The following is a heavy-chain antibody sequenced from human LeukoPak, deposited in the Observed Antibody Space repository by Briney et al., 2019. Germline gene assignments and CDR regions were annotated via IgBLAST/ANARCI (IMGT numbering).Heavy chain of an antibody. D-gene: IGHD6-13*01. V-gene: IGHV3-69-1*01. Sequence: GGSLRLSCAASGITFSNAWMTWVRQAPGKGLEWVSSISSSSYIYYADSVKGRFTISRDNAKNSLYLQMNSLRAEDTAVYYCARSIAAAGNGNYWGQGTLVTVSS. CDR2: ISSSSYI. J-gene: IGHJ4*02. CDR1: GITFSNAW. CDR3: ARSIAAAGNGNY.